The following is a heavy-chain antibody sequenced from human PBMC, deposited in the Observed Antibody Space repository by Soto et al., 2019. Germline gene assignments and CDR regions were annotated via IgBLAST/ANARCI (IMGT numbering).Heavy chain of an antibody. D-gene: IGHD3-22*01. CDR2: ISYDGSKI. Sequence: QVQLVESGGGVVQPGKSLRLSCAASGFTFSNYGIHWVRQAPGKGLEWVAVISYDGSKIYYADSVKGRLTISRDDSKNTVYLQMDSLRVDDTAVYYCAKGIGMIVVAPPPEHWGQGTLVTVSS. CDR1: GFTFSNYG. J-gene: IGHJ4*02. V-gene: IGHV3-30*18. CDR3: AKGIGMIVVAPPPEH.